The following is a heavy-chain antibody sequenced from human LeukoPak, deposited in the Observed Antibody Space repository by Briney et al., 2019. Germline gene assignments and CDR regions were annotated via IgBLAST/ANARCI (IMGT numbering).Heavy chain of an antibody. CDR2: INHSGST. CDR3: ARPGQLGSLYYGMDV. J-gene: IGHJ6*02. Sequence: SETLSLTCAVYDESFRGYHWTWIRQPPGKGLEWIGEINHSGSTNYNPSLKSRVTISVDTSKNQFSLKLNSVTAADTAVYYCARPGQLGSLYYGMDVWGQGTTVTVS. CDR1: DESFRGYH. D-gene: IGHD3-10*01. V-gene: IGHV4-34*01.